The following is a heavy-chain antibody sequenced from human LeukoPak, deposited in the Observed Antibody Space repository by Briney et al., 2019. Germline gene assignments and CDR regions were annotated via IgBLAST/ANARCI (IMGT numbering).Heavy chain of an antibody. J-gene: IGHJ4*02. CDR2: ISSSGSTI. CDR3: ARDCPLTVAPLCIFDY. D-gene: IGHD2-2*01. Sequence: GGSLRLSCAASGFTFSDYYMSWIRQAPGKGLEWVSYISSSGSTISYADSVKGRFTISRDNAKNSLYLQMNSLRAEDTAVYYCARDCPLTVAPLCIFDYWGQGTLVTVSS. V-gene: IGHV3-11*04. CDR1: GFTFSDYY.